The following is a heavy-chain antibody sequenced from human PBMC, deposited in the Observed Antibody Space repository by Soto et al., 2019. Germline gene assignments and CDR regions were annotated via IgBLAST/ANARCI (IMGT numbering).Heavy chain of an antibody. Sequence: PSETLSLTCTVSGGSISSGGYYWSWIRQHPGKGLEWIGYIYYSGSTYYNPSLKSRVTISVDTSKNQFSLKLSSVTAADTAVYYCARDPRIVVVPAAIAAREPRGWSSYGMDVWGQGTRVTVSS. D-gene: IGHD2-2*01. J-gene: IGHJ6*02. CDR2: IYYSGST. V-gene: IGHV4-31*03. CDR1: GGSISSGGYY. CDR3: ARDPRIVVVPAAIAAREPRGWSSYGMDV.